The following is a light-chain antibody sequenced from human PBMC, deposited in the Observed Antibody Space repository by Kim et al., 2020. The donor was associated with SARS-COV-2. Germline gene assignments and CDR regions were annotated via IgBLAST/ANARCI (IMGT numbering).Light chain of an antibody. CDR1: ENVASNY. CDR3: QQYADSPT. J-gene: IGKJ1*01. V-gene: IGKV3-20*01. Sequence: LSPGESATLSCRASENVASNYLAWYQQRPGQPPRLLIYGASTRATGIPDRFSGGGSGTGLTLTISRLEPEDFAVYYCQQYADSPTFGQGTKVDIK. CDR2: GAS.